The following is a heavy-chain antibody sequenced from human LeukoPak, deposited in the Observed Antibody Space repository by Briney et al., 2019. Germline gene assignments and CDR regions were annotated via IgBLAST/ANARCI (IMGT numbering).Heavy chain of an antibody. CDR2: IYTSGST. Sequence: SETLSLTCTVSGGSISSGSYYWSWIRQPAGKGLEWIGRIYTSGSTNYNAPLKSRVTISVDTSKNQFSLRLSPVTAADTAVYYCARAMAIRYFYYYMDVWGKGTTVTVSS. CDR1: GGSISSGSYY. CDR3: ARAMAIRYFYYYMDV. V-gene: IGHV4-61*02. D-gene: IGHD3-10*01. J-gene: IGHJ6*03.